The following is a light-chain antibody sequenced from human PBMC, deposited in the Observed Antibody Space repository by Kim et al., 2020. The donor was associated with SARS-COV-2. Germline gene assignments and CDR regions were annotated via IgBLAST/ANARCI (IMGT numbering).Light chain of an antibody. CDR2: YDD. CDR1: NIGRKR. J-gene: IGLJ3*02. Sequence: PGTTATITCGGDNIGRKRVHWFQQRPGQAPELVIYYDDDRPSGIPERFSGSNSGNTATLTISRVEAGDEADYYCQMWDSTDDHPGVFGGGTKLTVL. V-gene: IGLV3-21*04. CDR3: QMWDSTDDHPGV.